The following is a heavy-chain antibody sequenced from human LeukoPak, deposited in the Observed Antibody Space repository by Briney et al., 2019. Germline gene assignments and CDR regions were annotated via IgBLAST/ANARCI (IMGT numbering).Heavy chain of an antibody. CDR1: GYTFTDYY. D-gene: IGHD3-10*01. CDR3: ASPDTTDYYGSGSYYNVRNYYYYYGMDV. Sequence: ASVNVSCKASGYTFTDYYMHWVRQAPGQGLEWMGWINPNSGGTNYAQKFQGRVTMTRDTSISTAYMELSRLRPDDTAVYYCASPDTTDYYGSGSYYNVRNYYYYYGMDVWGQGTTVTVSS. V-gene: IGHV1-2*02. J-gene: IGHJ6*02. CDR2: INPNSGGT.